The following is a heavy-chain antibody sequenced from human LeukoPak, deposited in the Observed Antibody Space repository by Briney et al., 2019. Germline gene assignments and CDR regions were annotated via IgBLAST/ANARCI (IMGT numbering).Heavy chain of an antibody. CDR3: AKEGGYFDWPFTFDY. V-gene: IGHV3-23*01. CDR2: ISGSGDST. D-gene: IGHD3-9*01. J-gene: IGHJ4*02. Sequence: GGSLRLSCAASGFTFSSYDMSWVRQAPGKGLEWVSGISGSGDSTYYADSMKGRFTISRDNSKNTLYLQMNSLRAEDTAVYYCAKEGGYFDWPFTFDYWGQGTLVTVSS. CDR1: GFTFSSYD.